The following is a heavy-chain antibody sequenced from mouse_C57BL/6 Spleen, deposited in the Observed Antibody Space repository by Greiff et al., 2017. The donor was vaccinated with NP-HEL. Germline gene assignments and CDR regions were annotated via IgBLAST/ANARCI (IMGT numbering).Heavy chain of an antibody. CDR1: GYTFTSYW. J-gene: IGHJ4*01. V-gene: IGHV1-52*01. CDR3: ARSLTGTWCYAMDY. Sequence: VQLQQPGAELVRPGSSVKLSCKASGYTFTSYWMHWVKQRPIQGLEWIGNIDPSDSETHYNQKFKDKATLTVDKSSSTAYMQLSSLTSEDSSVYYCARSLTGTWCYAMDYWGHGTSVTVSS. CDR2: IDPSDSET. D-gene: IGHD4-1*01.